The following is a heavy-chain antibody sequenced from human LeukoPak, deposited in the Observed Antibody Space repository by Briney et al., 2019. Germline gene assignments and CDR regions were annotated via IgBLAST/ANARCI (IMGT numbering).Heavy chain of an antibody. D-gene: IGHD3-3*01. CDR3: ARSLGVVAPYYYYYGMDV. Sequence: GGSLRLSCAASGFTFSSYWMSWVRQAPGKGLEWVASIKQDGSEKHYVDSVKGRFTISRDNAQNSLYLQMNSLRAEDTAVYYCARSLGVVAPYYYYYGMDVWGQGTTVTVPS. CDR1: GFTFSSYW. J-gene: IGHJ6*02. CDR2: IKQDGSEK. V-gene: IGHV3-7*01.